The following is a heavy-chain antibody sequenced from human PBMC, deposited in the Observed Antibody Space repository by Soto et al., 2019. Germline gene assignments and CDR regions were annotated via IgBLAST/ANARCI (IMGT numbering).Heavy chain of an antibody. V-gene: IGHV3-30*18. D-gene: IGHD6-19*01. Sequence: QVQLVESGGGVVQPGRSLRLSCAASGFTFSSYGMHWVRQAPGKGLEWVAVISYDGSNKYYADSVKGRFTISRDNSKNTLYLQMNSLRAEDTAVYYCAKDRLRYSSGWYGPIKSGIDYWGQGTLVTVSS. CDR1: GFTFSSYG. CDR3: AKDRLRYSSGWYGPIKSGIDY. CDR2: ISYDGSNK. J-gene: IGHJ4*02.